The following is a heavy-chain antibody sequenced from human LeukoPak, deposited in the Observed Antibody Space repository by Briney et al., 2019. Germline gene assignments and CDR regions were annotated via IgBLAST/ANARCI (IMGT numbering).Heavy chain of an antibody. CDR2: INHSGYT. CDR1: GVPFSNYY. D-gene: IGHD4-11*01. J-gene: IGHJ6*03. Sequence: SETLSLTCGVSGVPFSNYYWRWVRQSPTQGLEWIGEINHSGYTNYNPSLKSRVTISVDTSKNQFPLKLSSVTAADTAVYYCARVGSNYGDYYYYMDVWGRGTTVTVSS. CDR3: ARVGSNYGDYYYYMDV. V-gene: IGHV4-34*01.